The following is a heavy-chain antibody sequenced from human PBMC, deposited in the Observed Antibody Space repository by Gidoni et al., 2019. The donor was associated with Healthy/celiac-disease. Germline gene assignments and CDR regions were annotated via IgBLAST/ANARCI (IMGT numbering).Heavy chain of an antibody. D-gene: IGHD2-2*01. J-gene: IGHJ4*02. CDR2: FDPEDGET. V-gene: IGHV1-24*01. CDR1: GYTLTELS. Sequence: QVQLVQSGAEVKKPGASVKVSCKVSGYTLTELSMHWVRQAPGKGLEWMGGFDPEDGETIYAQKFQGRGTMTEDTSTDTAYMELSSLRSEDTAVYYCATGRAGCSSTSCAFDYWGQGTLVTVSS. CDR3: ATGRAGCSSTSCAFDY.